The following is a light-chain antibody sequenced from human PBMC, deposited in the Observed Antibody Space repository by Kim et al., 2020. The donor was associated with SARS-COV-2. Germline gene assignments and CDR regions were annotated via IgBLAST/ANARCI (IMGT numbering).Light chain of an antibody. CDR3: HSYDSSLSDYV. Sequence: QRVTTSCTASSSSSGAGFDVHWYQQRPGTAPTPLIYDNTNRPSGVPDRLSGSSSGISASLAITGLQAEDEADYDCHSYDSSLSDYVFGTGTKVTVL. J-gene: IGLJ1*01. V-gene: IGLV1-40*01. CDR1: SSSSGAGFD. CDR2: DNT.